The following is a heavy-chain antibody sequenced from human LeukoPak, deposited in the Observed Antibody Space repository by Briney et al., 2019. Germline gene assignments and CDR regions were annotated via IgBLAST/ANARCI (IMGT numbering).Heavy chain of an antibody. V-gene: IGHV4-34*01. Sequence: SETLSLTCAVYGGSFNDYYWSWIRQPPGKGLEWIGEINHSGSTKYNPSLKSGVTISVDTSKNQFSLKVSSVTAADTAVYYCARTRRTPFDYWGQGTLVTVSS. CDR3: ARTRRTPFDY. CDR1: GGSFNDYY. CDR2: INHSGST. J-gene: IGHJ4*02. D-gene: IGHD4-23*01.